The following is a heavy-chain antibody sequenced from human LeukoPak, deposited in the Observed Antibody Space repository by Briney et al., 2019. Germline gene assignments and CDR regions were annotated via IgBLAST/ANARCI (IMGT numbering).Heavy chain of an antibody. Sequence: PSQTLSLTCAVSGGSISSGGYSWSWIRQPPGKGLEWIGYIYHSGSTYYNPSLESQVTISVDRSKNQFSLKLSSVTAADTAVYYCARNTYYYGSGSYYLDYWGQGTLVTVSS. CDR1: GGSISSGGYS. CDR2: IYHSGST. J-gene: IGHJ4*02. V-gene: IGHV4-30-2*01. CDR3: ARNTYYYGSGSYYLDY. D-gene: IGHD3-10*01.